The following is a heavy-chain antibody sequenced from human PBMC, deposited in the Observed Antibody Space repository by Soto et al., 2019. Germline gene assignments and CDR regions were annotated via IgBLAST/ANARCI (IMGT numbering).Heavy chain of an antibody. J-gene: IGHJ6*02. CDR1: GADINTYS. CDR2: IYTSASI. Sequence: SETLSLTCSVSGADINTYSWTWIRQPAGKGLEWIGRIYTSASINYNPSLKGRVTLSVDTSTNQVSLRLASVTAADTAIYYCARDREAGYNSYYGMDVWGQGTTVTVSS. V-gene: IGHV4-4*07. CDR3: ARDREAGYNSYYGMDV. D-gene: IGHD6-19*01.